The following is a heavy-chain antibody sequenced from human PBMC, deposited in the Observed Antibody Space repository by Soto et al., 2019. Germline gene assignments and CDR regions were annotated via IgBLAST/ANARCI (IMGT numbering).Heavy chain of an antibody. CDR2: ISGSGGST. Sequence: PGGSLRLSCAASGFTFSSYAMSWVRQAPGKGLEWVSAISGSGGSTYYADSVKGRFTISRDNSKNTLYLQMNSLRAEDTAVYYCAKDHLRNWDDIVVVVAATLFDYWGQGTLVTVSS. CDR1: GFTFSSYA. V-gene: IGHV3-23*01. D-gene: IGHD2-15*01. CDR3: AKDHLRNWDDIVVVVAATLFDY. J-gene: IGHJ4*02.